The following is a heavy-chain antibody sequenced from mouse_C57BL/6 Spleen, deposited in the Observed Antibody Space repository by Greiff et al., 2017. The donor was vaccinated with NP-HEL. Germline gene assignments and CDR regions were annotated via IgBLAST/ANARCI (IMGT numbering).Heavy chain of an antibody. CDR1: GFNIKDDY. D-gene: IGHD1-1*01. CDR3: TTGGSPDY. V-gene: IGHV14-4*01. Sequence: VQLQQSGAELVRPGASVKLSCTASGFNIKDDYMHRVKQRPEQGLEWIGWIDPENGDTEYASKFQGKATITADTSSNTADLQLSSLTSEDTAVYYCTTGGSPDYWGQGTTLTVSS. CDR2: IDPENGDT. J-gene: IGHJ2*01.